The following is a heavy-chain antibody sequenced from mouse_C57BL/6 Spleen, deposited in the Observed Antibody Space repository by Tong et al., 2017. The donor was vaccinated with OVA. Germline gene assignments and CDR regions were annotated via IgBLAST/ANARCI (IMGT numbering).Heavy chain of an antibody. V-gene: IGHV5-4*01. CDR1: EYEFPSHD. D-gene: IGHD4-1*01. CDR3: ARDDWGRYFDV. CDR2: ISDGGSYT. J-gene: IGHJ1*03. Sequence: EVQLQESGGGLVQPGESLKLSCESNEYEFPSHDMSWVRKTPEKRLELVATISDGGSYTYYPDNVKGRFTISRDNAKNNLYLQMSHLKSEDTAMYYCARDDWGRYFDVWGTGTTVTVSS.